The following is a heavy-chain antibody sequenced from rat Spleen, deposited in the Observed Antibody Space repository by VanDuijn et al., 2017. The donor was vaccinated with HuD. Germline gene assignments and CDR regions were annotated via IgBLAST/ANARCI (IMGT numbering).Heavy chain of an antibody. CDR1: GFTFSNYG. D-gene: IGHD1-4*01. CDR2: ISYDGIST. Sequence: EVQLVESGGGLVQPGRSLKLSCAASGFTFSNYGMAWVRQAPKKGLEWVASISYDGISTYYRDSVKGRFTISRDNAKSSLFLQMDSLRSEDTATYYCTSEPGYNSYFAYWGQGVMVTVSS. V-gene: IGHV5-20*01. J-gene: IGHJ2*01. CDR3: TSEPGYNSYFAY.